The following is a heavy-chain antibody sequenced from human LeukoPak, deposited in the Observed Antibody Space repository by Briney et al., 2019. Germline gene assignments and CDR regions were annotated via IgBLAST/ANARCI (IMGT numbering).Heavy chain of an antibody. D-gene: IGHD5-24*01. J-gene: IGHJ4*02. V-gene: IGHV4-59*12. CDR2: IYYSGST. Sequence: PETLSLTCTVSGGSISSYYWSWIRQTPGKGLEWIGYIYYSGSTNYNPSLESRATISVDKSKNQFSLKLNSVTAADTAVYYCARETRLRWTDYWGQGTLVTVSS. CDR3: ARETRLRWTDY. CDR1: GGSISSYY.